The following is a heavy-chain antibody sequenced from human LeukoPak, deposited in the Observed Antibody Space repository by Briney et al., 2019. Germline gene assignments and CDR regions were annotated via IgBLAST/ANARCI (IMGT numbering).Heavy chain of an antibody. Sequence: ASVKVSCKASGYTFTGYFMHWVRQAPGQGLEWMGWINPNSGGTNYAQKFQGRVTMTRDTSISTAYMELSRLRSDDTAVYYCARDPIYSRVYQKNYWYFDLWGRGTLVTVSS. J-gene: IGHJ2*01. V-gene: IGHV1-2*02. CDR3: ARDPIYSRVYQKNYWYFDL. CDR1: GYTFTGYF. CDR2: INPNSGGT. D-gene: IGHD6-13*01.